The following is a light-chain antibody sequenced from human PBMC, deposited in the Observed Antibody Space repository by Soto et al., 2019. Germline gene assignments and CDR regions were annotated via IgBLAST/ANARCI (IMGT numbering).Light chain of an antibody. Sequence: EIVMTQSPATLSVSPGERATVSCRASQSVSSNLAWYQQKPGQAPRLLIYRASTRATGIPARFSGSGSGTEFTLTISSLQSEDFAVYYCQQYNNWFPITFGQGTRLEIK. CDR2: RAS. J-gene: IGKJ5*01. CDR3: QQYNNWFPIT. V-gene: IGKV3-15*01. CDR1: QSVSSN.